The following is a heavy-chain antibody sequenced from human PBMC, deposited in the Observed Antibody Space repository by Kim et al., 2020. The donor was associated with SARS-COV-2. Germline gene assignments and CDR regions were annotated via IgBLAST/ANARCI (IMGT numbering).Heavy chain of an antibody. J-gene: IGHJ4*02. D-gene: IGHD2-21*02. V-gene: IGHV1-46*01. Sequence: QGRITMTRDTTTSTVYMELSSLRTEDTAVYYCARVPNLAYCGGDCEGFDYWGQGTLVTVSS. CDR3: ARVPNLAYCGGDCEGFDY.